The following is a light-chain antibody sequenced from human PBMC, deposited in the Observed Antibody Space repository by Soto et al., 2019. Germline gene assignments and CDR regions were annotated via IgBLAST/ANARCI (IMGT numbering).Light chain of an antibody. CDR1: SSDVGAYNW. CDR3: ISYTNTKSVV. CDR2: DVN. Sequence: QSALTQPASVSGSPGQSITISCTGTSSDVGAYNWVAWYQQHPGKAPKLMICDVNNRPSGVSNRFSGSKSGNTASLTISGLQAEDEGDYYCISYTNTKSVVFGGGTKLTVL. V-gene: IGLV2-14*03. J-gene: IGLJ2*01.